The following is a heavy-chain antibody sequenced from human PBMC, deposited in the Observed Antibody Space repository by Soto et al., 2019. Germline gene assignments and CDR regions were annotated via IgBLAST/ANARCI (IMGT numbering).Heavy chain of an antibody. CDR3: AKVVERIVGATTGPLDI. J-gene: IGHJ3*02. CDR2: FGHDGQST. V-gene: IGHV3-23*01. Sequence: EVQLLESGGGLVQPGGSLRLSCLASGFTYNAINWVRQAPGKGLEWVSGFGHDGQSTYYIASVRGRFTLSRDNSKNMIYLEMNSLRAEDTAVYYCAKVVERIVGATTGPLDIWGHGTMVRVSS. D-gene: IGHD1-26*01. CDR1: GFTYNA.